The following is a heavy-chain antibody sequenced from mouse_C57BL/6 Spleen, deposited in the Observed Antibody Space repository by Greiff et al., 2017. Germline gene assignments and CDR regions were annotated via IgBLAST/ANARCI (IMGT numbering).Heavy chain of an antibody. J-gene: IGHJ4*01. V-gene: IGHV1-80*01. CDR3: ARSDYSNSYAMDD. CDR2: IYPGDGDT. Sequence: QVHVKQSGAELVKPGASVKISCKASGYAFSSYWMNWVKQRPGKGLEWIGQIYPGDGDTNYNGKFKGKATLTADKSSSTAYMQLSSLTSEDSAVYFCARSDYSNSYAMDDWGQGTSVTVSS. D-gene: IGHD2-5*01. CDR1: GYAFSSYW.